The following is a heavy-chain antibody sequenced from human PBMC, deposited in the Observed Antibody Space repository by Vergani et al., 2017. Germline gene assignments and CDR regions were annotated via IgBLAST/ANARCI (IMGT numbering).Heavy chain of an antibody. D-gene: IGHD1-26*01. CDR2: ISATGDENT. V-gene: IGHV3-23*04. CDR3: AQWANSVPRLPGY. J-gene: IGHJ4*02. Sequence: RLVQSGGGLAHPGGSLRLSCAASGLPVSGFAFNTYAMIWVRQAPGKGLEWVSGISATGDENTDYADSVKGRFTISRDNSKSTLFLQMNGLTSEDTVIYYCAQWANSVPRLPGYWGQGALVAVSS. CDR1: GLPVSGFAFNTYA.